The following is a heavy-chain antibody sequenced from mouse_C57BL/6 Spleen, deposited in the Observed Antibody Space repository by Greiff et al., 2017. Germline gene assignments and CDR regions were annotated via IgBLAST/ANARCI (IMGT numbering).Heavy chain of an antibody. CDR3: SRDRSYDYYAMDY. Sequence: EVKLQESGPGLVKPSQSLSLTCSVTGYSITSGYYWNWIRQFPGNKLEWMGYISYDGSNNYNPYLKNRISITRDTSKNQFFLKLNSVTTEDTSTYYCSRDRSYDYYAMDYWGQGTSVTVSS. CDR2: ISYDGSN. D-gene: IGHD1-1*01. V-gene: IGHV3-6*01. J-gene: IGHJ4*01. CDR1: GYSITSGYY.